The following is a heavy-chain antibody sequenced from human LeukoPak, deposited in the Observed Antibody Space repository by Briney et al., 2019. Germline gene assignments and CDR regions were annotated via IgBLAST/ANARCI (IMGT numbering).Heavy chain of an antibody. CDR3: AREDTAIASKYNWFDP. V-gene: IGHV1-46*01. CDR1: GYTFTSYY. Sequence: ASVKVSCKASGYTFTSYYMHWVRQAPGQGLEWMGIINPSGGSTSYAQKFQGRVTMTRDTSTSIVYMELSSLRSEDTAVYYCAREDTAIASKYNWFDPWGQGTLVTVSS. D-gene: IGHD5-18*01. CDR2: INPSGGST. J-gene: IGHJ5*02.